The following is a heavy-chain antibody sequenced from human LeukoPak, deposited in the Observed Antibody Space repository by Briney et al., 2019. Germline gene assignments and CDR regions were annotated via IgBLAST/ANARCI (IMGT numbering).Heavy chain of an antibody. D-gene: IGHD5-24*01. Sequence: GGSLRLSCAASGFTVSSNYMSWVRRAPGKGLEWVSVTYSGGSTYYADSVKGRFTISRDNSKNTLYLQMNSLRAEDTAVYYCARVSRDGYNPYFDYWGQGTLVTVSS. V-gene: IGHV3-66*02. J-gene: IGHJ4*02. CDR1: GFTVSSNY. CDR3: ARVSRDGYNPYFDY. CDR2: TYSGGST.